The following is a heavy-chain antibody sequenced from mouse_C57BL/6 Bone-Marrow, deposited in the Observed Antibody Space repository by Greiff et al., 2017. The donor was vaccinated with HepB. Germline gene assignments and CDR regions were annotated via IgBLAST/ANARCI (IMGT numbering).Heavy chain of an antibody. V-gene: IGHV5-4*03. J-gene: IGHJ4*01. CDR3: ARGTVYAMDD. Sequence: DVMLVESGGGLVKPGGSLKLSCAASGFTFSSYAMSWVRQTPEKRLEWVATISAGGSYTYYPDNVKGRFTISRDNAKNNLYLQMSHLKSEDTAMYYCARGTVYAMDDWGQGTSVTVSS. CDR1: GFTFSSYA. CDR2: ISAGGSYT.